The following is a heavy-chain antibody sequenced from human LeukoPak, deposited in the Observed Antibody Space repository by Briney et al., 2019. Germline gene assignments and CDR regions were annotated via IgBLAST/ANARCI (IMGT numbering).Heavy chain of an antibody. Sequence: ASVKVSCKASGYTFTSYDINWVRQATGQGLEWMGWMNPNSGNTGCAQKFQGRVTMTRNTSISTAYMELSSLRSEDTAVYYCASSGITVTTSYYYYMDVWGKGTTVTVSS. CDR2: MNPNSGNT. J-gene: IGHJ6*03. CDR3: ASSGITVTTSYYYYMDV. V-gene: IGHV1-8*01. D-gene: IGHD4-17*01. CDR1: GYTFTSYD.